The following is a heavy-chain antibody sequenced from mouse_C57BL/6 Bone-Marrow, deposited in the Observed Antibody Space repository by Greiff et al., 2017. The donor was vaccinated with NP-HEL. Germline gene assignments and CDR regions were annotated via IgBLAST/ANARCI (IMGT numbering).Heavy chain of an antibody. D-gene: IGHD2-4*01. CDR1: GYTFTSYW. CDR3: AREGYYDTHYYAMDY. J-gene: IGHJ4*01. CDR2: IDPSDSET. V-gene: IGHV1-52*01. Sequence: VQLQQSGAELVRPGSSVKLSCKASGYTFTSYWMHWVKQRPIQGLEWIGNIDPSDSETHYNQKFKDKATLTVDKSSSTAYMQLSSLTSEDSAVYYCAREGYYDTHYYAMDYWGQGTSVTVSS.